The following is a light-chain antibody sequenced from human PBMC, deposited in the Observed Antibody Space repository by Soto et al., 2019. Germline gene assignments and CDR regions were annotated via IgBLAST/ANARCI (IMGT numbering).Light chain of an antibody. CDR3: SSYTSSSTLGPYV. CDR2: DVS. Sequence: QSALTQPASVSGSPGQSITISCTGTSSDVGGYNYVSWYQQHPGKAPKLMIYDVSNRPSGVSNRFSGSKSGNTASLTISGLQAEDEADYYCSSYTSSSTLGPYVFGTGTKVHRP. CDR1: SSDVGGYNY. J-gene: IGLJ1*01. V-gene: IGLV2-14*01.